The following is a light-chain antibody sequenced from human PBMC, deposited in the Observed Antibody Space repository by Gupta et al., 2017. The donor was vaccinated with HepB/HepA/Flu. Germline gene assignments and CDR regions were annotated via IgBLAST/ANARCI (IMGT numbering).Light chain of an antibody. V-gene: IGKV1-39*01. J-gene: IGKJ5*01. CDR3: QQSDSTLNT. Sequence: EIQMTQPPSSLSASVGDRVTITCRASQSISSYLNWYQQNPGKAPKLLIYAASSSQSGVPSRFSGSESATDFTLTISMLPPEDFATYYTQQSDSTLNTFGQGTRLEIK. CDR1: QSISSY. CDR2: AAS.